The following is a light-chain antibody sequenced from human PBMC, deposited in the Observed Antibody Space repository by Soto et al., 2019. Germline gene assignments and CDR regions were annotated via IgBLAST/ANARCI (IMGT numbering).Light chain of an antibody. CDR1: ISNIGTNY. V-gene: IGLV1-47*01. J-gene: IGLJ1*01. CDR3: AAWDDTARSYV. CDR2: RDN. Sequence: QSVLTQPPSVSGTPGQRVTISCSGGISNIGTNYVHWFLQLPGTAPKVLSNRDNQRPSGVPDRFSGSKSGTSASLAISGLRSEDEAEYYCAAWDDTARSYVFGTGTNLTVL.